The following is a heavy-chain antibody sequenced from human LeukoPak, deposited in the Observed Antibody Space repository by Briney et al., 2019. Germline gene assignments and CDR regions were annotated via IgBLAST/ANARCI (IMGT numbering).Heavy chain of an antibody. CDR1: GFTFSDAW. Sequence: GSLRLSCAASGFTFSDAWMNWVRQAPGKGLEWVGRIKRKTDGGTTDYAAPVKGRFTISRDDSKNTLYLQMNSLKTEDTAVYYCTTGNWGPYWGQGTLVTVSS. V-gene: IGHV3-15*07. D-gene: IGHD7-27*01. CDR3: TTGNWGPY. J-gene: IGHJ4*02. CDR2: IKRKTDGGTT.